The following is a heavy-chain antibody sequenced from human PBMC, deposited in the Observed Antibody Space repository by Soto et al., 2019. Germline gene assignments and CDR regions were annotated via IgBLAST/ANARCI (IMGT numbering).Heavy chain of an antibody. CDR2: ISFDGSNE. D-gene: IGHD2-15*01. V-gene: IGHV3-30*18. CDR1: GFTFSNFG. CDR3: AKTRIRSSGGRDFDY. Sequence: GGSLRLSCAASGFTFSNFGIHWVRQAPGKGLEWVAVISFDGSNEYYADSVKGRFTISRDNSKNTLYLQMNSLRAEDTAVYYCAKTRIRSSGGRDFDYWGQGALVTVSS. J-gene: IGHJ4*02.